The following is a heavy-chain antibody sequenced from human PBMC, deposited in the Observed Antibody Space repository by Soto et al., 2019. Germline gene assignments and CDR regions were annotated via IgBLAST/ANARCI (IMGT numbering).Heavy chain of an antibody. Sequence: GGSLRLSCAASGFTVSSNVMSWVRQAPGKGLEWVSSISDGAGSTYYAASVKGRFTISRDNSKNTLYLQMNSLRAEDTAVYYCAKDQGSGWYEIDYYGMDVWGQGTTVT. CDR3: AKDQGSGWYEIDYYGMDV. CDR2: ISDGAGST. D-gene: IGHD6-13*01. J-gene: IGHJ6*02. V-gene: IGHV3-23*01. CDR1: GFTVSSNV.